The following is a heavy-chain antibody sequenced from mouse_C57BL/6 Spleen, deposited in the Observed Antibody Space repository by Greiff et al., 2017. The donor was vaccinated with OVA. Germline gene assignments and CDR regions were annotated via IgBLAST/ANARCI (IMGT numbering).Heavy chain of an antibody. CDR2: ISDGGSYT. V-gene: IGHV5-4*01. CDR3: ARDHYFDY. Sequence: EVKLMESGGGLVKPGGSLKLSCAASGFTFSSYAMSWVRQTPEKRLEWVATISDGGSYTYYPDNVKGRFTISRYNAKNNLYLQMSHLKSEDTAMYYCARDHYFDYWGQGTTLTVSS. CDR1: GFTFSSYA. J-gene: IGHJ2*01.